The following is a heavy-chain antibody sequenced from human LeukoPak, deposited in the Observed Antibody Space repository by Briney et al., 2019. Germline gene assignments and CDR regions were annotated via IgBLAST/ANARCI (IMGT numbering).Heavy chain of an antibody. CDR3: ARVKSDDFWSN. CDR1: GFSFSNYW. J-gene: IGHJ4*02. Sequence: GGSLRLSCAASGFSFSNYWMTWVRQAPGKGLEWVANIKQDGSVKYYVDSLKGRFTISRDNAKNSLYLQMNSLRAEDMAVYYCARVKSDDFWSNWGQGTLVTVSS. CDR2: IKQDGSVK. V-gene: IGHV3-7*01. D-gene: IGHD3/OR15-3a*01.